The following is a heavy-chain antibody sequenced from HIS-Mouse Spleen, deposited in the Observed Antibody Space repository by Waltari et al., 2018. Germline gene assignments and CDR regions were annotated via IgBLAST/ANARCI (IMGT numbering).Heavy chain of an antibody. CDR2: IYSGGST. D-gene: IGHD3-3*01. J-gene: IGHJ3*02. V-gene: IGHV3-53*02. Sequence: EVQLVETGGGWIQPGGSLRLSCAASGFTVSSNYLSWVRQAPGKGLEWVSVIYSGGSTYYADSVKGRFTISRDNSKNTLYLQMNSLRAEDTAVYYCASQSYYDFWSGYAFDIWGQGTMVTVSS. CDR1: GFTVSSNY. CDR3: ASQSYYDFWSGYAFDI.